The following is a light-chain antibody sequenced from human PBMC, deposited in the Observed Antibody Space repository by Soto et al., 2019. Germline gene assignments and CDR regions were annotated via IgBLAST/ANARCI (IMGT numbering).Light chain of an antibody. CDR2: GNN. CDR1: SSNIGAGYD. V-gene: IGLV1-40*01. CDR3: HSYDSSLSAWV. J-gene: IGLJ3*02. Sequence: QSVLTQPPSVSGAPGQRVTISCTGSSSNIGAGYDVHWYQQLPGTSPKLLMYGNNNRPSGVPDRFSGSKSGTSVSLAITGLQADDEADYYCHSYDSSLSAWVFGGGTKLTVL.